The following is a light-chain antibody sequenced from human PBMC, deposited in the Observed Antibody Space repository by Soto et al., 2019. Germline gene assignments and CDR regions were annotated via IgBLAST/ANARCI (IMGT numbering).Light chain of an antibody. V-gene: IGLV2-14*01. J-gene: IGLJ1*01. CDR2: DVS. CDR3: SSYTSSSILLYV. CDR1: SSDVGGYNY. Sequence: QSVLTQPASVSGSPGQSITISCTGTSSDVGGYNYVSWYQQHPGKAPKLMIYDVSNRPSGVSNRFSGSKSGNTASLTISGLQAEDEADYYCSSYTSSSILLYVCGTGTKVTVL.